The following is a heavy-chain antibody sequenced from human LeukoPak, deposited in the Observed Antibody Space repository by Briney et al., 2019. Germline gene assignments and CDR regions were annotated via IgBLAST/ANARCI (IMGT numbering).Heavy chain of an antibody. Sequence: SETLSLTCTVSGGSISSYYWSWIRQPAGKGLEWIGRIYTSGSTNYNPSLKSRVTISVDTSKNQFSLKLSSVTAADTAVYYCARDRIQLWLGNWFDPWGQGTLVTVSS. V-gene: IGHV4-4*07. CDR1: GGSISSYY. CDR3: ARDRIQLWLGNWFDP. D-gene: IGHD5-18*01. CDR2: IYTSGST. J-gene: IGHJ5*02.